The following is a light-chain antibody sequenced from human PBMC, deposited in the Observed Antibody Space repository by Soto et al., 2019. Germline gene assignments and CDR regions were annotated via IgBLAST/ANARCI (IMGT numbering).Light chain of an antibody. J-gene: IGKJ4*01. CDR3: QHRRTCPPCT. V-gene: IGKV1-5*01. CDR1: QSINNH. Sequence: DIPMTQSPSTLSASLGDRVMLTCLTSQSINNHLAWYQQKPGKSPKLLVYGASTWASGVPARFSGSGSGTDFTLSISGLQPDDFAVYYCQHRRTCPPCTFGEGTRWIS. CDR2: GAS.